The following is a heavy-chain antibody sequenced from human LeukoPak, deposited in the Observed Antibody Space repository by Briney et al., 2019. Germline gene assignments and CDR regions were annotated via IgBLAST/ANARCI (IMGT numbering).Heavy chain of an antibody. J-gene: IGHJ5*02. V-gene: IGHV4-59*01. CDR1: GGSISSYY. Sequence: SETLSLTCTVSGGSISSYYWSWIRQPPGKGLEWIGYIYYSGSTNYNPSLKSRVTISVDTSKNQFSLKLSSVTAADTAVYYCARVGGEAAGTNSWFDPWGQGTLVTVSS. D-gene: IGHD6-13*01. CDR3: ARVGGEAAGTNSWFDP. CDR2: IYYSGST.